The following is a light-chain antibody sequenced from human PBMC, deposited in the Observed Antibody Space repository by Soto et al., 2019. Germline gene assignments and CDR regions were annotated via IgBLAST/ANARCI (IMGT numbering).Light chain of an antibody. CDR2: GAS. V-gene: IGKV1-39*01. CDR3: QQGYSNPVT. CDR1: QSISRH. Sequence: DIHMTQSPSSLCPSVGDRVTLACRARQSISRHLNWYQQKQGRAPRILIYGASNLQSGVPSRFSGSGSGTDCTLTISSLLPEDFETYYCQQGYSNPVTFGQGTRLEIK. J-gene: IGKJ5*01.